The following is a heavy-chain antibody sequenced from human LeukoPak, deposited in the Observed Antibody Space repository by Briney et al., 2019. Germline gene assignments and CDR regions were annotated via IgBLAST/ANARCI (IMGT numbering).Heavy chain of an antibody. CDR2: ISAYNGNT. V-gene: IGHV1-18*01. Sequence: ASVKVSCKASGYTFTSYGVSWVRQAPGQGLEWMGWISAYNGNTNYAQKLQGRVTMTTDTSTSTAYMELRSLRSDDTAVYYCARDDYYDSSGYTAFDIWGQGIMVTVSS. CDR1: GYTFTSYG. CDR3: ARDDYYDSSGYTAFDI. D-gene: IGHD3-22*01. J-gene: IGHJ3*02.